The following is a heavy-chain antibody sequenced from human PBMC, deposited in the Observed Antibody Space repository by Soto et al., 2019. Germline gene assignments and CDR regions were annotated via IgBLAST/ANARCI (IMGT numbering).Heavy chain of an antibody. CDR1: GGSISSSSYY. D-gene: IGHD3-10*01. V-gene: IGHV4-39*01. CDR2: IYYSGST. J-gene: IGHJ5*02. CDR3: AGYARWFGELLVNWLDP. Sequence: SETLSLTCTVSGGSISSSSYYWGWIRQPPGKGLEWIGSIYYSGSTYYNPSLKSRVTISVDTSKNQFSLKLSSVTAADTAVYYCAGYARWFGELLVNWLDPWGQGTLVTVSS.